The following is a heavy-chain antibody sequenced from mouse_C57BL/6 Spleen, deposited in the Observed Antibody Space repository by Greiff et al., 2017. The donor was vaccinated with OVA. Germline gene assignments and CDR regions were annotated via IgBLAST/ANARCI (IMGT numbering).Heavy chain of an antibody. V-gene: IGHV3-6*01. J-gene: IGHJ2*01. Sequence: EVKLMESGPGLVKPSQSLSLTCSVTGYSITSGYYWNWIRQFPGNKLEWMGYISYDGSNNYNPSLKNRISITRDTSKNQFFLKLNSVTTEDTATYYCARRYGYDGYYFDYWGQGTTRTVSS. CDR2: ISYDGSN. D-gene: IGHD2-2*01. CDR3: ARRYGYDGYYFDY. CDR1: GYSITSGYY.